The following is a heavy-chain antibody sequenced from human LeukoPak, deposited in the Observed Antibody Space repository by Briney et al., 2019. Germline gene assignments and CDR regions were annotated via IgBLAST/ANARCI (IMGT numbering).Heavy chain of an antibody. CDR1: GGSISTYY. J-gene: IGHJ3*02. V-gene: IGHV4-59*08. Sequence: SETLSLTCTVSGGSISTYYWSWIRQSPGKGLEWIGYIYLTGTTNYNPSLRSLVSISVATSNNQFSLQLRSVTAADTAVYFCARRYFGSGSSAFDIWSQGTMVTVSS. CDR2: IYLTGTT. CDR3: ARRYFGSGSSAFDI. D-gene: IGHD3-10*01.